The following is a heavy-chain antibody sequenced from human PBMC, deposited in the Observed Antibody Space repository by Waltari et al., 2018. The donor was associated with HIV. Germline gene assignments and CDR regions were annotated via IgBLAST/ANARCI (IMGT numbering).Heavy chain of an antibody. CDR1: GGSISSYY. J-gene: IGHJ4*02. D-gene: IGHD7-27*01. CDR2: IYYSGST. Sequence: QVQLQESGPGLVKPSETLSLTCTVSGGSISSYYWSWIRQPPGKGLEWIGYIYYSGSTNYNPSLKSRVTISVDTSKNQFSLKLSSVTAADTAVYYCARGHWAPYYFDYWGQGTLVTVSS. CDR3: ARGHWAPYYFDY. V-gene: IGHV4-59*01.